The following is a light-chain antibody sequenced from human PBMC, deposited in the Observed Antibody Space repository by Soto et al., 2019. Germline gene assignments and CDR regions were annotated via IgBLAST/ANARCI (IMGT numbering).Light chain of an antibody. Sequence: QSVLTQPASVSGSPGQSITISCTGTSRDVGGYNYVSWHQQHPGKAPKVIITEVSNRPSGVSNRFTGSKSGHTAYLSISGLQAEDEADYYSSSYISSSTFVVFGGGTKLTVL. CDR1: SRDVGGYNY. J-gene: IGLJ2*01. CDR3: SSYISSSTFVV. V-gene: IGLV2-14*01. CDR2: EVS.